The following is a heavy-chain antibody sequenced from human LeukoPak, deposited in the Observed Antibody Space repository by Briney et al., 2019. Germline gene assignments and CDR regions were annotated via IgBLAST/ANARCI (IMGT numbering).Heavy chain of an antibody. V-gene: IGHV3-7*01. D-gene: IGHD1-26*01. CDR1: GFTFSDYY. J-gene: IGHJ4*02. CDR3: ARGRSYFRH. CDR2: IKEDGSEK. Sequence: QSGGSLRLSCAAPGFTFSDYYMTWVRQAPGKGLEWLANIKEDGSEKYYVDSVKGRFTISRDNAKNSLYLHMDSLRGEDTAVYYCARGRSYFRHWGQGTLVIVSS.